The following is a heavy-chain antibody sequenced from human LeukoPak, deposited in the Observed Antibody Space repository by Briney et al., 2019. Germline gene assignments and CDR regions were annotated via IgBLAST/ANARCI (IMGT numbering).Heavy chain of an antibody. D-gene: IGHD3-9*01. CDR1: GFTFSHYG. CDR3: ARGWYYDILAGPQGADF. J-gene: IGHJ4*02. V-gene: IGHV3-33*01. Sequence: GGSLRLSCAASGFTFSHYGMHWVRQAPGKGLEWVAVIWYDGVDKYYADSVKGRFTISRDDAKHTVYLQMNTLRAEDTAVYYCARGWYYDILAGPQGADFWGQGTLVTVSS. CDR2: IWYDGVDK.